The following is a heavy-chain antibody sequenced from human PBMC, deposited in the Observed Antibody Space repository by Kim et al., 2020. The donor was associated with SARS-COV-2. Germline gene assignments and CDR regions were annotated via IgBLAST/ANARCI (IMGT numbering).Heavy chain of an antibody. Sequence: SETLSLTCTVSGGSISSSSYYWGWIRQPPGKGLEWIGSIYYSGRTYYNPSLKSRVTISVDTSKNQFSLKLSSVTAADTTVYYCARLHRITFFGVGITTAPNTCCCDPWGQGTLVTVSS. CDR3: ARLHRITFFGVGITTAPNTCCCDP. V-gene: IGHV4-39*01. D-gene: IGHD3-3*01. J-gene: IGHJ5*02. CDR1: GGSISSSSYY. CDR2: IYYSGRT.